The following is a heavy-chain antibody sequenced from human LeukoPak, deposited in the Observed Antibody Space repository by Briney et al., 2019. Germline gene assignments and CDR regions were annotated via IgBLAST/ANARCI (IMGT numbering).Heavy chain of an antibody. CDR2: ISYDGSNK. V-gene: IGHV3-30*18. CDR1: GFTFSSYG. CDR3: AKDLPTYCTNGVCPSDY. Sequence: GGSLRLSCAASGFTFSSYGMHWVRQAPGKGLERVAVISYDGSNKHYADSVKGRFTISRDNSTSTLYLQMNSLRAEDPTVYYCAKDLPTYCTNGVCPSDYWGQGTLVTVSS. J-gene: IGHJ4*02. D-gene: IGHD2-8*01.